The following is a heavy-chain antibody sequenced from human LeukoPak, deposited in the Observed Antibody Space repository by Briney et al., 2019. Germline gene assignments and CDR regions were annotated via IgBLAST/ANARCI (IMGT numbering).Heavy chain of an antibody. CDR2: IRSKAYGGTT. D-gene: IGHD2-2*01. V-gene: IGHV3-49*03. Sequence: PGRSLRLSCTASGFTFGDYAMSWFRQAPGKGLEWVGFIRSKAYGGTTEYAASVKGRFTISRDDSKSIAYLQMNSLKTEDTAVYYCTRDSPRYCSSTSCYEEEGDYWGQGTPVTVSS. J-gene: IGHJ4*02. CDR3: TRDSPRYCSSTSCYEEEGDY. CDR1: GFTFGDYA.